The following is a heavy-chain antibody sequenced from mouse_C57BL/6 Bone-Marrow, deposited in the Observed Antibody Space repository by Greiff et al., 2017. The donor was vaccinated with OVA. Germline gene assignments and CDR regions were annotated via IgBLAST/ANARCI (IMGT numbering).Heavy chain of an antibody. CDR1: GYTFTSYW. CDR3: ASPTMGTTGYWYFDV. D-gene: IGHD2-14*01. J-gene: IGHJ1*03. V-gene: IGHV1-59*01. CDR2: IDPSDSYT. Sequence: VQLQQPGAELVRPGTSVKLSCKASGYTFTSYWMHWVKQRPGQGLEWIGVIDPSDSYTNYNQKFKGKATLTVDTSSSTAYMQLSSLTSEDSAVYYCASPTMGTTGYWYFDVWGTGTTVTVSS.